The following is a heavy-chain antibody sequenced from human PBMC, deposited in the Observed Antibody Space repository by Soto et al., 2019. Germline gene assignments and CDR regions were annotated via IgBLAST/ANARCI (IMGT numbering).Heavy chain of an antibody. V-gene: IGHV3-73*02. CDR2: IRSKANSYAT. CDR3: TRVSAVTKYWYFDL. J-gene: IGHJ2*01. CDR1: GFTFSGSA. D-gene: IGHD4-17*01. Sequence: EVQLVESGGGLVQPGGSLKLSCAASGFTFSGSAMHWVRQASGKGLEWVGRIRSKANSYATAYAASVKGRFTISRDDSKNTAYLQMNSLKTEDTAVYYCTRVSAVTKYWYFDLWGRATLVTVSS.